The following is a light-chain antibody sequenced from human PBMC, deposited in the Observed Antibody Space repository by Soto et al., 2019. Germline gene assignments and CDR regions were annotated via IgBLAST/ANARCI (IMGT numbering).Light chain of an antibody. CDR1: SSDVGGHNY. J-gene: IGLJ1*01. CDR3: CSYAGNFV. CDR2: EVT. V-gene: IGLV2-11*01. Sequence: QSVLTQPRSVSGSPGQSVTISCTGTSSDVGGHNYVSWYQQHPGKAPKLIVYEVTKRPSGVPDRFSGSKSGNTASLSLSGLQAEDEADYYCCSYAGNFVFGTGTKVTVL.